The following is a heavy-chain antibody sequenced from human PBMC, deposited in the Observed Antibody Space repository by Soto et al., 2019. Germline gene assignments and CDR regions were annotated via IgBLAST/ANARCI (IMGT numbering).Heavy chain of an antibody. CDR2: IIPILGIA. D-gene: IGHD3-9*01. J-gene: IGHJ4*02. Sequence: ASVKVSCKASGGTFSSYTISWVRQAPGQGLEWMGRIIPILGIANYAQKFQGRVTITADKSTSTAYMELSSLRSEDTAVYYCARSASDLTGYSLVFDDWGQGTRVTVSS. V-gene: IGHV1-69*02. CDR1: GGTFSSYT. CDR3: ARSASDLTGYSLVFDD.